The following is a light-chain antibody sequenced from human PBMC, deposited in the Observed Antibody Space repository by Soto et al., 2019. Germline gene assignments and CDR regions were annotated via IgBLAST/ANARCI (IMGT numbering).Light chain of an antibody. CDR2: ENN. J-gene: IGLJ1*01. CDR1: SSNIGNNY. Sequence: QSAPTQPPSVSAAPGQKVTISCSGSSSNIGNNYVSWYQQLPGTAPKLLIYENNKRPSGIPDRFSGSKSGTSATLGITGLQTGDEADYYCGTWDSSLSAVFGTGTKVTVL. CDR3: GTWDSSLSAV. V-gene: IGLV1-51*02.